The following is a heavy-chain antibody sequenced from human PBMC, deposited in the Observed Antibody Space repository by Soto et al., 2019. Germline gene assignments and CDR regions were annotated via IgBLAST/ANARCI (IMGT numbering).Heavy chain of an antibody. J-gene: IGHJ4*02. CDR1: GFSFSSYA. CDR2: ISARGGRS. D-gene: IGHD5-12*01. CDR3: AKGSIEYSAAVDN. Sequence: DVQLLESGGGLVQPGGSLRLSCAASGFSFSSYAMVWVRQATGKGLEWVAVISARGGRSYFADSVKGRFTLPRDKSKNVLSLEVSSLIAEDTAIYFCAKGSIEYSAAVDNWGQGTLVVVSS. V-gene: IGHV3-23*01.